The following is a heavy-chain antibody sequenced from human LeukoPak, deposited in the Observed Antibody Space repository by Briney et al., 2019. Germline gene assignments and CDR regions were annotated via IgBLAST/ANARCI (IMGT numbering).Heavy chain of an antibody. CDR2: IYYSGST. CDR3: ARGRVWFGESKGWFDP. J-gene: IGHJ5*02. D-gene: IGHD3-10*01. Sequence: SETLSLTCTVSGGSISSYYWSWIRQPPGKGLEWIGYIYYSGSTNYNPSLKRRVTISVDTSKNQFSLKLSSVTAADTAVYYCARGRVWFGESKGWFDPWGQGTLVTVSS. CDR1: GGSISSYY. V-gene: IGHV4-59*01.